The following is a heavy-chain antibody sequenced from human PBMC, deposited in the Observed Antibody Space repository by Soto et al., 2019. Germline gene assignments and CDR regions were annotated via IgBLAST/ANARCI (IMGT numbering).Heavy chain of an antibody. CDR2: IIPIFGTA. V-gene: IGHV1-69*13. D-gene: IGHD2-15*01. J-gene: IGHJ6*02. CDR3: ARGNLVVVAATNYYYGMDV. Sequence: SVKVSCKASGGTFSSYAISWVRQAPGQGLEWMGGIIPIFGTANYAQKFQGRVTITADESTSTAYMELSSLRSEDTAVYYCARGNLVVVAATNYYYGMDVWGQGTTVTVSS. CDR1: GGTFSSYA.